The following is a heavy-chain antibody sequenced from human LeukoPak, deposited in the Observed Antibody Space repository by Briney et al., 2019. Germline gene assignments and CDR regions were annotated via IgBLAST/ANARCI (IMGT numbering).Heavy chain of an antibody. CDR2: IRYDGSDQ. CDR1: RFRFSEYG. Sequence: GGSLRLSCAASRFRFSEYGMHWVRQAPGKGLEWVAFIRYDGSDQYYADSAKGRFTISRDNSKTTLYLQMDSLSAEDTAVYYCARVGYSGYEPFDYWGQGTLVTVSS. D-gene: IGHD5-12*01. V-gene: IGHV3-30*02. CDR3: ARVGYSGYEPFDY. J-gene: IGHJ4*02.